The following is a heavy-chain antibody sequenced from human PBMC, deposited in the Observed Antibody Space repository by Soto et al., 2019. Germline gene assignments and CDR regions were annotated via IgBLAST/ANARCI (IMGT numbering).Heavy chain of an antibody. J-gene: IGHJ4*02. V-gene: IGHV4-59*01. D-gene: IGHD3-10*01. Sequence: QVQLQESGPGLVKPSETLSLTCTVSVGSISTYYWSWIRQPPGKGLEWIGYVYYSGSTNYNPSLKSRVTLSVDTSKNQFSLRLNSVTAADTAVYYCARAYYGSGSYYSFDSWGQGTLVTVSS. CDR1: VGSISTYY. CDR2: VYYSGST. CDR3: ARAYYGSGSYYSFDS.